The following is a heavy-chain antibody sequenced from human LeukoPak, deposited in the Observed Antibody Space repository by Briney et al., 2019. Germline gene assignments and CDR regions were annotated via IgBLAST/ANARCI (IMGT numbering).Heavy chain of an antibody. D-gene: IGHD1-14*01. J-gene: IGHJ5*02. CDR1: GGSISNYY. Sequence: SETLSLTCTVSGGSISNYYWNWIRLPAGKGLEWIGRIYSSGSANYNPSLKSRVIMSVDTSKNLFSLKLSSVTAADTAVYYCARARNSGPNWFDPWGQGTLVTVSS. V-gene: IGHV4-4*07. CDR3: ARARNSGPNWFDP. CDR2: IYSSGSA.